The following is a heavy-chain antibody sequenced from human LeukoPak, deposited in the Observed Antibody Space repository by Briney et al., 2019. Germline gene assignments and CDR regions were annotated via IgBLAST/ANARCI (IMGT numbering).Heavy chain of an antibody. CDR1: GFAFSSYA. V-gene: IGHV3-30-3*01. CDR3: ARDQPGTYTLSGA. D-gene: IGHD1-14*01. J-gene: IGHJ5*02. CDR2: ISYDGGSI. Sequence: GRSLRLSCAASGFAFSSYAMHWVRQAPGKGLEWVAFISYDGGSIYYADSVKGRFTISRDNSKNTLYLQMDSLRAEDTAVYFCARDQPGTYTLSGAWGQGTLVTVSP.